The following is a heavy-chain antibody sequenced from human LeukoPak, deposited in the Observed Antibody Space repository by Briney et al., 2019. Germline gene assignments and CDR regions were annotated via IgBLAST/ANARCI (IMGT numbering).Heavy chain of an antibody. D-gene: IGHD2-15*01. CDR3: ARERGGYYFDY. Sequence: GGSLRLSCAASGFTVSSNFMTWVRQAPGKGLEWVSVIYSGGNTYYADSVKGRFTISRDNSKNTLYLQMNSLRAEDTAVYYCARERGGYYFDYWGQGTLVTVSS. CDR1: GFTVSSNF. V-gene: IGHV3-53*01. CDR2: IYSGGNT. J-gene: IGHJ4*02.